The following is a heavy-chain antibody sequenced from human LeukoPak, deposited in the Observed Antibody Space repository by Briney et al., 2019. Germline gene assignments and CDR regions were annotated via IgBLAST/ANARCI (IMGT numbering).Heavy chain of an antibody. CDR2: ISWNSGSI. Sequence: SGGSLRLSCAASGLTFDDYAMHWVLQAPGKGLEWVSGISWNSGSIGYADSVKGRFTISRDDAKNSLYLQMNSLRAEDTALYYCAKGLFSGQLRKNWFDPWGQGTLVTVSS. D-gene: IGHD3-16*01. V-gene: IGHV3-9*01. CDR3: AKGLFSGQLRKNWFDP. J-gene: IGHJ5*02. CDR1: GLTFDDYA.